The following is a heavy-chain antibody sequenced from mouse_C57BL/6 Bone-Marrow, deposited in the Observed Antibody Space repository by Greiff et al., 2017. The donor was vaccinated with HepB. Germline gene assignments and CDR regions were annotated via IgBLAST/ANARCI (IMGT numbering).Heavy chain of an antibody. V-gene: IGHV1-59*01. D-gene: IGHD2-3*01. J-gene: IGHJ4*01. CDR1: GYTFTSYW. CDR2: IDPSDSYT. Sequence: VQLQQPGAELVRPGTSVKLSCKAFGYTFTSYWMHWVKQRPGQGLEWIGVIDPSDSYTNYNQKFKGKATLTVDTSSSTAYMQLSSLTSEDSAVYYCARKEVYDGYPYAMDYWGQGTSVTVSS. CDR3: ARKEVYDGYPYAMDY.